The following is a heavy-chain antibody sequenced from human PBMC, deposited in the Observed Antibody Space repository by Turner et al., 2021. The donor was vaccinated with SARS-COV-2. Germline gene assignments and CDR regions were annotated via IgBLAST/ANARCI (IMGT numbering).Heavy chain of an antibody. V-gene: IGHV3-13*05. D-gene: IGHD2-2*02. CDR3: ARGRGYCSSTSCYTNDAFDI. CDR1: GFTFSSYD. CDR2: IGTAGDP. Sequence: EVQLVESGGGLVQPGGSLRLSCAASGFTFSSYDMHWVRQATGKGLEWVSGIGTAGDPYYPGSVKGRFTSSRENAKNSLYLQMNSLRAGDTAVYYCARGRGYCSSTSCYTNDAFDIWGQGTMVTISS. J-gene: IGHJ3*02.